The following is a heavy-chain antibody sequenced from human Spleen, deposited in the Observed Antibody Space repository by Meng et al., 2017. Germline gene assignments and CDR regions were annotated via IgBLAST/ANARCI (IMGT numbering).Heavy chain of an antibody. Sequence: LRLSCTVSGGSVSSGSYYWSWIRHPAGKRLEWIGRIYSTGSTNYNPSLKSRVTISLDTSNNQFALKLSSVTAADTAVYYCARDLQWLGNYYYYGMDVWGQGTTVTVSS. V-gene: IGHV4-61*02. D-gene: IGHD6-19*01. CDR1: GGSVSSGSYY. CDR2: IYSTGST. CDR3: ARDLQWLGNYYYYGMDV. J-gene: IGHJ6*02.